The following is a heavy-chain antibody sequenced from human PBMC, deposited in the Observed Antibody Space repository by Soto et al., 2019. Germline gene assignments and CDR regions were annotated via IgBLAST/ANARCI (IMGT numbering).Heavy chain of an antibody. Sequence: PSETLSLTCAVYGGSFSGHYWSWIRQPPGKGLEWIGEINHSGGTSYNPSLKSRVTISVDTSKNQFSLKLGSVTTADTAVYYCARHGIIRTFDYWGQGTLVTVSS. D-gene: IGHD1-26*01. CDR3: ARHGIIRTFDY. CDR1: GGSFSGHY. J-gene: IGHJ4*02. V-gene: IGHV4-34*01. CDR2: INHSGGT.